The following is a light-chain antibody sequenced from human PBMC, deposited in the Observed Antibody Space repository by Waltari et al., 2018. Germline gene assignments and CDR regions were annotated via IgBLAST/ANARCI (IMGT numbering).Light chain of an antibody. CDR2: AAS. Sequence: DIQMTQSPSSLSASVGDRVTITCRASQSISRYLNWYQHKTGKAPKILIYAASSLQIGVPSRFSGSGSGTDFTLTISSLQPEDFATYYCQQSYGTPITFGQGTRLEIK. CDR1: QSISRY. J-gene: IGKJ5*01. CDR3: QQSYGTPIT. V-gene: IGKV1-39*01.